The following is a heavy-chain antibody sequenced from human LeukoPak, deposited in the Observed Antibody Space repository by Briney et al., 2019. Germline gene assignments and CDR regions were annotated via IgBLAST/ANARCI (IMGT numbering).Heavy chain of an antibody. Sequence: SVKVSCKASGGTFSSYAISWVRQAPGQGLEWMGRIIPILGIANYAQKFQGRVTITADESTSTAYMELSSLRSEDTAVYYCARVFGYSYGSHWGQGTLVTVSS. J-gene: IGHJ4*02. D-gene: IGHD5-18*01. V-gene: IGHV1-69*04. CDR1: GGTFSSYA. CDR2: IIPILGIA. CDR3: ARVFGYSYGSH.